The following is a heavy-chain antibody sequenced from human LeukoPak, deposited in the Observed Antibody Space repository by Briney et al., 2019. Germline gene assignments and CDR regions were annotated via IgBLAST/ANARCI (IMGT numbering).Heavy chain of an antibody. Sequence: PGGSLRLSCAASGFTVSSNYMSWVRQAPGKGLEYVSAISSNGGSTYYADSVKGRFTISRDNSKNTLYLQMSSLRAEDTAVYYCVKDATMITFGGTNNYWGQGTLVTVSS. CDR1: GFTVSSNY. J-gene: IGHJ4*02. CDR3: VKDATMITFGGTNNY. D-gene: IGHD3-16*01. V-gene: IGHV3-64D*06. CDR2: ISSNGGST.